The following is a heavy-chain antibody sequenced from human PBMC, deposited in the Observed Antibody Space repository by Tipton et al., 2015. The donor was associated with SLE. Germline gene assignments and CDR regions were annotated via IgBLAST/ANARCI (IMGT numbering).Heavy chain of an antibody. J-gene: IGHJ4*02. Sequence: QVQLVQSGAEVKKPGASVKVSCKASGYTFTNYDINWVRQATGQGLEWMGWMAPKSGNTGNAQKFQGRVTMTRNTSISTAYLELSSLKFEDTAVYYCARDLTAVSTGDYWGQGTLVTVSS. CDR3: ARDLTAVSTGDY. CDR1: GYTFTNYD. CDR2: MAPKSGNT. V-gene: IGHV1-8*02. D-gene: IGHD6-13*01.